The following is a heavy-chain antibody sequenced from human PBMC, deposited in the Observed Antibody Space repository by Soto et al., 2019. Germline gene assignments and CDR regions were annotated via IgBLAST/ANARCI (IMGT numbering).Heavy chain of an antibody. Sequence: PSETLSLTCAVYGGSFSGYYWSWIRQPPGKGLEWIGEINHSGSTNYNPSLKSRVTISVDTSKNQFSLKLSSVTAADTAVYYCAKRYSGYDDAFDIWGQGTMVTVSS. D-gene: IGHD5-12*01. CDR3: AKRYSGYDDAFDI. CDR2: INHSGST. V-gene: IGHV4-34*01. CDR1: GGSFSGYY. J-gene: IGHJ3*02.